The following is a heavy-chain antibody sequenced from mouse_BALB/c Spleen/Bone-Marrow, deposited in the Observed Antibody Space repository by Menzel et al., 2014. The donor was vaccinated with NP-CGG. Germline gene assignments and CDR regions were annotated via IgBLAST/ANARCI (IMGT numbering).Heavy chain of an antibody. CDR1: GFTFSSYA. D-gene: IGHD3-2*02. J-gene: IGHJ4*01. V-gene: IGHV5-9-4*01. CDR3: ARSPQRDYAMDY. CDR2: TSSGGSYT. Sequence: EVKLVESGGGLVKPGGSLKLSCAASGFTFSSYAMSWVRQSPEKRLEWAAETSSGGSYTYYPDTVTGRFTISRDNAKNTLYLEMSSLRSEDTAMYYCARSPQRDYAMDYWGQGTSVTVSS.